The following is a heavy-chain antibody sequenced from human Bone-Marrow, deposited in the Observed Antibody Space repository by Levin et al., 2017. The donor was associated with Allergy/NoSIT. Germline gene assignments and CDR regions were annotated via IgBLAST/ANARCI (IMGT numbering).Heavy chain of an antibody. J-gene: IGHJ6*02. Sequence: GGSLRLSCAASGFTFSSYAMHWVRQAPGKGLEWVAVISYDGSNKYYADSVKGRFTISRDNSKNTLYLQMNSLRAEDTAVYYCARDPHIVVVPAAILDYGMDGWGQGTTVTVSS. V-gene: IGHV3-30*04. CDR1: GFTFSSYA. CDR3: ARDPHIVVVPAAILDYGMDG. D-gene: IGHD2-2*01. CDR2: ISYDGSNK.